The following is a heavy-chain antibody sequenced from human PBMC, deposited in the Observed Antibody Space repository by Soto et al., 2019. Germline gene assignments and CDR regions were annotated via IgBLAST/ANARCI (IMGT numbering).Heavy chain of an antibody. Sequence: EVQLLESGGGLVQPGGSLRLSCAASGFTFSNYAMSWVRQAPGKGLEWVCSISGSGDTSYYADSVKGRFTISRDNSKNTLYLQLNSLRPEDTAIFYCAKDPGGDRLWFGECAHFDYWGQRTLVTVSS. CDR1: GFTFSNYA. CDR2: ISGSGDTS. D-gene: IGHD3-10*01. CDR3: AKDPGGDRLWFGECAHFDY. V-gene: IGHV3-23*01. J-gene: IGHJ4*02.